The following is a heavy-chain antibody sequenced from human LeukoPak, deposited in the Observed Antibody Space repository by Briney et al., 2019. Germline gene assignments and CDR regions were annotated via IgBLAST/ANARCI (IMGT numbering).Heavy chain of an antibody. CDR3: ARDDLDYGSWSPPRN. CDR1: GFTFSGSA. D-gene: IGHD3-10*01. Sequence: GGSLKLSCAASGFTFSGSAMHWVRQASGKGLEWVGRIRSKANSYATAYAASVKGRFTISRDDSKNTAYLQMNSLKTEDTAVYYCARDDLDYGSWSPPRNWGQGTLVTVSS. J-gene: IGHJ4*02. V-gene: IGHV3-73*01. CDR2: IRSKANSYAT.